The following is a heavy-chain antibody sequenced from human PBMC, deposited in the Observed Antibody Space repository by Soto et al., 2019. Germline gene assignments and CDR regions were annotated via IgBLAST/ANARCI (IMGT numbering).Heavy chain of an antibody. CDR3: ARNRYDGYDFDS. J-gene: IGHJ4*02. D-gene: IGHD5-12*01. Sequence: QVQLQESGPGLMKPSGTLSLTCTVSSGSITSSNWWSWVRQPPGKGLEWIGEVSLNGFSHPVSSLKSLVTISIDKSRYQFSLRLTSVTAADTAVYYCARNRYDGYDFDSWGQGTLVAVSS. V-gene: IGHV4-4*02. CDR1: SGSITSSNW. CDR2: VSLNGFS.